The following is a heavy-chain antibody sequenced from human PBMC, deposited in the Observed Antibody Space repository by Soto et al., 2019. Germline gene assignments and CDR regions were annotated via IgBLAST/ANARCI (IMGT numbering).Heavy chain of an antibody. CDR3: ARDSRRRDYVWGSYRTDAFDI. J-gene: IGHJ3*02. V-gene: IGHV4-31*03. D-gene: IGHD3-16*02. CDR1: GGSLSRCGYH. Sequence: SEALSLPCTVSGGSLSRCGYHLGRIRQHPGKGLEWIGYIYYSGSTYYNPSLKSRVTISVDTSKNQFSLKLSSVTAADTAVYYCARDSRRRDYVWGSYRTDAFDIWGQGTMVTVSS. CDR2: IYYSGST.